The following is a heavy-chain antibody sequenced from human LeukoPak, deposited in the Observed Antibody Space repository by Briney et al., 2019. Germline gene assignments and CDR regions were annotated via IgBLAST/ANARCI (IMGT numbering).Heavy chain of an antibody. CDR1: GYTFTSYA. V-gene: IGHV1-3*01. J-gene: IGHJ5*02. CDR3: ARDSGVESVLLWFGELSENWFDP. D-gene: IGHD3-10*01. Sequence: GASVKVSCKASGYTFTSYAMHWVRQAPGQRLEWMGWINAGSGNTKYSQKFQGRVTITRDTSASTAYMELSSLRSEDTAVYYCARDSGVESVLLWFGELSENWFDPWGQGTLVTVSS. CDR2: INAGSGNT.